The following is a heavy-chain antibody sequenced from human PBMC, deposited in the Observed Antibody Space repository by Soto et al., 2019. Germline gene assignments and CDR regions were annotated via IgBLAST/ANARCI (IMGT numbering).Heavy chain of an antibody. J-gene: IGHJ4*02. D-gene: IGHD3-22*01. CDR1: GFTFSSYA. V-gene: IGHV3-64*04. Sequence: GGSLRLSCSASGFTFSSYAMHWVRQAPGKGLEYVSAISSNGGSTYYADSVKGRFTISRDNSKNTLYLQMNSLRAEDTAVYYCARDPISDIRYYDSSGILDYWGQGTLVTVSS. CDR3: ARDPISDIRYYDSSGILDY. CDR2: ISSNGGST.